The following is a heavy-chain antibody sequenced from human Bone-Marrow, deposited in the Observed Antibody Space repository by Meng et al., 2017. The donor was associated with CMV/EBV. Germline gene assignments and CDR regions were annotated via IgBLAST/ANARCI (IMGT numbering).Heavy chain of an antibody. CDR1: GYTFTSYG. D-gene: IGHD2-2*01. CDR3: ARVCSTSCYQPYYYYYGMDV. J-gene: IGHJ6*02. V-gene: IGHV1-69*04. Sequence: SVKVSCKASGYTFTSYGISWVRQAPGQGLEWMGRIIPILGIANYAQKFQGRVTITADKSTSTAYMELSSLRSEDTAVYYCARVCSTSCYQPYYYYYGMDVWGQGTTVTVSS. CDR2: IIPILGIA.